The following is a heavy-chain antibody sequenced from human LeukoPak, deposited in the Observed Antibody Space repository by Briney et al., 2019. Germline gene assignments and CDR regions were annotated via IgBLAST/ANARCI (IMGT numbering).Heavy chain of an antibody. J-gene: IGHJ4*02. CDR1: GGSISSYY. D-gene: IGHD3-16*01. V-gene: IGHV4-59*01. Sequence: SETLSLTCTVSGGSISSYYWSWIRQPPGKGLEWIGYIYYSGSTNYNPSLKSRVTISVDTSKNQFSLKLSSVTAADTAVYYCARAQGGVYDYLRYRGQGTLVTVSS. CDR3: ARAQGGVYDYLRY. CDR2: IYYSGST.